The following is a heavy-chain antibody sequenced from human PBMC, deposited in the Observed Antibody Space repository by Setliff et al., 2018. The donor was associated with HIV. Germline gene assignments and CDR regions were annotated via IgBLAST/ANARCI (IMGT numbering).Heavy chain of an antibody. D-gene: IGHD2-2*01. CDR1: GGSFSGYY. Sequence: SETLSLTCTVYGGSFSGYYWTWIRQSPGRGLEWIGDINHSGRTNHNPSLKSRVTISVDTSKNQFSLKLRSVTAADTAVYYCARGVLLVPGAPDYYYYMDVWGKGTTVTVSS. CDR3: ARGVLLVPGAPDYYYYMDV. CDR2: INHSGRT. J-gene: IGHJ6*03. V-gene: IGHV4-34*01.